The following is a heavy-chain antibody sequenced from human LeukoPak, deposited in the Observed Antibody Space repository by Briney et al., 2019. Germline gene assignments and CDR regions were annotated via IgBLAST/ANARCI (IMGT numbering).Heavy chain of an antibody. D-gene: IGHD3-22*01. CDR3: AKDPYDSSGYYFPRHYYFDY. V-gene: IGHV3-23*01. Sequence: PGGSLRLSCAASGFTFSSYAMRWVRQAPGKGLEWVSAISGSGGSTYYADSVKGRFTISRDNSKNTLYLQMNSLRAEDTAVYYCAKDPYDSSGYYFPRHYYFDYWGQGTLVTVSS. J-gene: IGHJ4*02. CDR2: ISGSGGST. CDR1: GFTFSSYA.